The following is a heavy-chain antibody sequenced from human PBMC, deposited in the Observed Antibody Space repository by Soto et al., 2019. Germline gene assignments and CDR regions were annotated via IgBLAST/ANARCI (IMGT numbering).Heavy chain of an antibody. CDR1: GGTFSSYA. CDR3: ARVITMVRGATSGHWFDP. Sequence: SVKVSCKASGGTFSSYAISWVRQAPGQGLEWMGGIIPIFGTANYAQKFQGRVTITADESTSTAYMELSSLRSEDTAVYYCARVITMVRGATSGHWFDPWGQGTLVTVSS. CDR2: IIPIFGTA. V-gene: IGHV1-69*13. D-gene: IGHD3-10*01. J-gene: IGHJ5*02.